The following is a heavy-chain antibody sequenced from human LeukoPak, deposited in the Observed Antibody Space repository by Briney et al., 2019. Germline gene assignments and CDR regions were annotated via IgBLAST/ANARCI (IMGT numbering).Heavy chain of an antibody. CDR1: GFTFSSYS. V-gene: IGHV3-21*01. CDR2: ISSSSSYI. D-gene: IGHD2-2*01. J-gene: IGHJ4*02. CDR3: ARRYCSSTSCINYFDY. Sequence: GSLRLSCAASGFTFSSYSMNWVRQAPGKGLGWVSSISSSSSYIYYADSVKGRFTISRDNAKNSLYLQMNSLRAEDTAVYYCARRYCSSTSCINYFDYWGQGTLVTVSS.